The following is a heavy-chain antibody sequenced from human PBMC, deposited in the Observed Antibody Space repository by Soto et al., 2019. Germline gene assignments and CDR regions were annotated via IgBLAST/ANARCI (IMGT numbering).Heavy chain of an antibody. Sequence: QVQLVQSAAEVKKPGASVKVSCKASGYTFIRYGITWVRQAPGQGLEWMGWISPYNDYTIYAQKLQGRVTMTTDTTTRTTYMELMSLKSEGTAVYYCARGGYYDNTCGKLSHYGLDVWGQGTSVTVSS. D-gene: IGHD3-16*01. V-gene: IGHV1-18*01. CDR1: GYTFIRYG. CDR2: ISPYNDYT. CDR3: ARGGYYDNTCGKLSHYGLDV. J-gene: IGHJ6*02.